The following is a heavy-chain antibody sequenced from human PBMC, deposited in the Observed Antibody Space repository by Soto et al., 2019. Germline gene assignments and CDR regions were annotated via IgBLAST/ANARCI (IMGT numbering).Heavy chain of an antibody. CDR3: ARGYREEWLLIGGIGFDP. CDR2: IYHSGST. CDR1: SGSISSSNW. Sequence: SETLSLTCAVSSGSISSSNWWSWVRQPPGKGLEWIGEIYHSGSTNYNPSLKSRVTISVDKSKNQFSLKLSSVTAADTAVYYCARGYREEWLLIGGIGFDPWGQGTLVTVSS. V-gene: IGHV4-4*02. D-gene: IGHD3-3*01. J-gene: IGHJ5*02.